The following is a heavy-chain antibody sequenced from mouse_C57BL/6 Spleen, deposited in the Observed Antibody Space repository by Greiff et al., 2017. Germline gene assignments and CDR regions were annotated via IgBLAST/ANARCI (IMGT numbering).Heavy chain of an antibody. CDR1: GFSLTSYG. J-gene: IGHJ4*01. CDR3: AIPNWDYYAMDY. CDR2: IWRGGST. V-gene: IGHV2-5*01. Sequence: VQLQESGPGLVQPSQSLSITCTVSGFSLTSYGVHWVRQSPGKGLEWLGVIWRGGSTDYNAAFMSRLSITKDNSKSHVFFKMNSLQADDTAIYYCAIPNWDYYAMDYWGQGTSVTVSS. D-gene: IGHD4-1*02.